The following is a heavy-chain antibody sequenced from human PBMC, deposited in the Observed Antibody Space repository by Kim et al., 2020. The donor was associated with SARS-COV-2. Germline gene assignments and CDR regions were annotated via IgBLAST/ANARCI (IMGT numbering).Heavy chain of an antibody. Sequence: GGSLRLSCAASGFTFDDYAMHWVRQAPGKGLEWVSGISWNSGSIGYADSVKGRFTISRDNAKNSLYLQMNSLRAEDTALYYCAKNSQGGSGWYGGMDVWGQGTTVTVSS. J-gene: IGHJ6*02. CDR1: GFTFDDYA. CDR3: AKNSQGGSGWYGGMDV. CDR2: ISWNSGSI. V-gene: IGHV3-9*01. D-gene: IGHD6-19*01.